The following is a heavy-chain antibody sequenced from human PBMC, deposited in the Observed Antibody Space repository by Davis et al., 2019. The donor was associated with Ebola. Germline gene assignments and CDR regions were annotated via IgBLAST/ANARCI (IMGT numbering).Heavy chain of an antibody. J-gene: IGHJ4*02. D-gene: IGHD6-13*01. Sequence: SETLSLTCTVSGGSISSYYWSWIRQHPGKGLEWIGYIYYSGSTYYNPSLKSRVTISVDTSKNQFSLKLSSVTAADTAVYYCARGSLSSSWYYWGQGTLVTVSS. CDR1: GGSISSYY. CDR2: IYYSGST. V-gene: IGHV4-59*12. CDR3: ARGSLSSSWYY.